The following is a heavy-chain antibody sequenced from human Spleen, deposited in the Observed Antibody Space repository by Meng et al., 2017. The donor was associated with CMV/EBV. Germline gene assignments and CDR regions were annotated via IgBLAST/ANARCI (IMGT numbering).Heavy chain of an antibody. CDR1: GGPISSSNL. CDR2: SYQSVST. Sequence: QVQPQESGPGLVKPSGTLSLTCAVSGGPISSSNLWTWVRQVPGKGLEWIGESYQSVSTNYNPSLKSRVTISVDKFKNQFSLKLGSVTAADTAVYYCARIERRRILKYCGSDCSTTDYWGQGTLVTVSS. V-gene: IGHV4-4*02. CDR3: ARIERRRILKYCGSDCSTTDY. J-gene: IGHJ4*02. D-gene: IGHD2-21*02.